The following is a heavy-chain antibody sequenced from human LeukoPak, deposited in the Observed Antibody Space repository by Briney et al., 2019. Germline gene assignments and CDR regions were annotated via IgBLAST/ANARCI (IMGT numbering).Heavy chain of an antibody. CDR2: IYNDGSRI. V-gene: IGHV3-33*08. J-gene: IGHJ4*02. Sequence: GGSLRLSWTSSGFTFSTSGMHWVRQAPGKGLEWVAFIYNDGSRIYIADSVKGRFTISRDNSRNTLYVHMSSLRVEDTAVYYCARDNGYNWAGYDYWGQGTLVTVSS. CDR3: ARDNGYNWAGYDY. D-gene: IGHD5-24*01. CDR1: GFTFSTSG.